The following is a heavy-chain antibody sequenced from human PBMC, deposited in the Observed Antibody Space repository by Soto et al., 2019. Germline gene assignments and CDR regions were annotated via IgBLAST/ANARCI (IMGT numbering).Heavy chain of an antibody. Sequence: SVKVSCKASGYTFTSYAISWVRQAPGQGLEWMGGIIPIFGTANYAQKFQGRVTITADESTSTAYMELSSLRSEDTAVYYCARDTGPIVVVPAAIHGMDVWGQGTTVTVSS. V-gene: IGHV1-69*13. J-gene: IGHJ6*02. CDR2: IIPIFGTA. D-gene: IGHD2-2*01. CDR3: ARDTGPIVVVPAAIHGMDV. CDR1: GYTFTSYA.